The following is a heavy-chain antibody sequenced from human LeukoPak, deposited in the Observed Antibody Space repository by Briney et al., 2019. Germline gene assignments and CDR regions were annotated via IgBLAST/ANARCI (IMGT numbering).Heavy chain of an antibody. V-gene: IGHV4-59*01. CDR3: VRNNYYGSGEIDY. D-gene: IGHD3-10*01. CDR1: GVSISGFY. J-gene: IGHJ4*02. Sequence: SETLSLTCAVSGVSISGFYWSWIRQSPGKGLEWIGWLYHSRSTNYNPSLKSRVTISVDTSKNQFSLKLNSVTAADTAVYYCVRNNYYGSGEIDYWGQGTLVTVSS. CDR2: LYHSRST.